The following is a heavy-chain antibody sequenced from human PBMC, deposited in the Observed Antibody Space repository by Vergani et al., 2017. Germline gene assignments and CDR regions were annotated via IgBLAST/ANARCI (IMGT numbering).Heavy chain of an antibody. CDR2: IWFDGDNK. Sequence: QVQLVESGGGVVQPGKSLRLSCAASGFTFRNHGMHWVRQAPGKGPEWVAVIWFDGDNKYYADSVKGRFTIARDNSKNTLFLEMNSLRFEDTAVYFCTKGSVYYHDSAGHGYDPYTGFDLWGQGTLVTVSS. CDR3: TKGSVYYHDSAGHGYDPYTGFDL. D-gene: IGHD5-12*01. V-gene: IGHV3-33*06. CDR1: GFTFRNHG. J-gene: IGHJ3*01.